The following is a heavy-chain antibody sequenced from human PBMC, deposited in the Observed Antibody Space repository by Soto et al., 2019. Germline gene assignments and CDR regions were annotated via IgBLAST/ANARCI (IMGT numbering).Heavy chain of an antibody. D-gene: IGHD3-3*01. V-gene: IGHV1-8*01. J-gene: IGHJ6*03. Sequence: ASVKVSCKASGYTFTSYDINWVRQATGQGLEWMGWMNPNSGNTGYAQKFQGRVTMTRNTSISTAYMELSSLRSEDTAVYYCARLGYYDFWSGYYDDTYYYYYMDVWGKGTTVTVS. CDR3: ARLGYYDFWSGYYDDTYYYYYMDV. CDR1: GYTFTSYD. CDR2: MNPNSGNT.